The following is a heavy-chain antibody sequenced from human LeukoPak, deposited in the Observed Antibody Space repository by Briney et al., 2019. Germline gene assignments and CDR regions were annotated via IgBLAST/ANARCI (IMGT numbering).Heavy chain of an antibody. CDR1: GFTFSSYS. V-gene: IGHV3-48*01. D-gene: IGHD7-27*01. Sequence: GGSLRLSCEASGFTFSSYSMNWVRQAPGKGLEWISYISSSSSPIYYADSVRGRFTISRDNTKNSLYLQMNSLRVEDTAVYYCARNWGTPEYWGQGTLVTVSS. J-gene: IGHJ4*02. CDR3: ARNWGTPEY. CDR2: ISSSSSPI.